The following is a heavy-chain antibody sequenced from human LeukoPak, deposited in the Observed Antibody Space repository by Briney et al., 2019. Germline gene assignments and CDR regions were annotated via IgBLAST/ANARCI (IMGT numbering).Heavy chain of an antibody. V-gene: IGHV4-59*12. Sequence: SETLSLTCTVSGGSISSYYWSWIRQPPGKGLEWIGYIYYSGSTNYNPSLKSRVTMSVDASKNQFSLKLSSVTAADTAVYYCAGESAGDRARYFDYWGQGTLVTVSS. D-gene: IGHD7-27*01. CDR1: GGSISSYY. CDR2: IYYSGST. CDR3: AGESAGDRARYFDY. J-gene: IGHJ4*02.